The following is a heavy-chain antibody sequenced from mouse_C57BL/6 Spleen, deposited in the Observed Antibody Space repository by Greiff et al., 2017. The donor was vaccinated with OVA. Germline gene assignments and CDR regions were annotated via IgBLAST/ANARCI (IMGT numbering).Heavy chain of an antibody. CDR1: GYTFTSYW. CDR2: IDPTSGDT. CDR3: AKYYGSFYYFDY. Sequence: QVQLQQPGAELVKPGASVKLSCKASGYTFTSYWMHWVKQRPGLGLEWIGRIDPTSGDTKYNEKFKSKATLTVDKPSSTAYMQLSSLTSEDSAVYYCAKYYGSFYYFDYWGQGTTLTVSS. V-gene: IGHV1-72*01. J-gene: IGHJ2*01. D-gene: IGHD1-1*01.